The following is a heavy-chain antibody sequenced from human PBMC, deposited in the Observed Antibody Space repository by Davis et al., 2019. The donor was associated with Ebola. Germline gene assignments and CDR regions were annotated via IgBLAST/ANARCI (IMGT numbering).Heavy chain of an antibody. CDR1: GFTFSSYS. Sequence: GESLKISCAASGFTFSSYSMNWVRQAPGKGLEWVSSISSSSSYIYYADSVKGRFTISRDNAKNSLYLQMNSPRAEDTAVYYCARDTDYGDYKSMLTLWGQGTMVTVSS. CDR3: ARDTDYGDYKSMLTL. V-gene: IGHV3-21*01. D-gene: IGHD4-17*01. CDR2: ISSSSSYI. J-gene: IGHJ3*01.